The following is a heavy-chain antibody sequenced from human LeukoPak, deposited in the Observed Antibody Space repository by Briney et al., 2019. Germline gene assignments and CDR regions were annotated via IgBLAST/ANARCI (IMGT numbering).Heavy chain of an antibody. CDR1: GGSISSSSYY. V-gene: IGHV4-39*07. CDR3: ARMPSSPDIGAVVYYFDY. CDR2: TYYSGSA. D-gene: IGHD6-13*01. Sequence: PSETLSLTCTVSGGSISSSSYYWAWIRQPPGKGLEWSGSTYYSGSAYYNPSLQSRVTISLDTSKNQFSLRLTSVTAADTAVCYCARMPSSPDIGAVVYYFDYWGQGILVTVSS. J-gene: IGHJ4*02.